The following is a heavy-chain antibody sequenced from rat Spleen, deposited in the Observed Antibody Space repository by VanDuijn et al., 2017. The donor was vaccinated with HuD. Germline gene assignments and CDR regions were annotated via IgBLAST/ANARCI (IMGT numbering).Heavy chain of an antibody. CDR3: VRHDYYFDY. D-gene: IGHD1-6*01. CDR2: IWRGGST. Sequence: QVQLKESGPGLVQPSQTLSLTCTVSGFSLSSNGVSWVRQPPGKGLEWVGAIWRGGSTDYNSTLKSRLSISRDTSKNQVFLKMNSLQIDDTGTYYCVRHDYYFDYWGQGVMVTVSS. CDR1: GFSLSSNG. J-gene: IGHJ2*01. V-gene: IGHV2-61*01.